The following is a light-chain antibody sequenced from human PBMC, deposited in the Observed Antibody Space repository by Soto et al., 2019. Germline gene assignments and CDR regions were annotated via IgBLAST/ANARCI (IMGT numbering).Light chain of an antibody. CDR3: SSYTSSSLYV. J-gene: IGLJ1*01. Sequence: QSVLTQPASVSGSPGQSITISCTGTSIDVGGYNYVSWYQQHPGKAPKLMIYDVSNRPSGVSNRFSGSKSGNTASLTISGLQAEHEADYYCSSYTSSSLYVFGTGTKLTVL. CDR2: DVS. V-gene: IGLV2-14*01. CDR1: SIDVGGYNY.